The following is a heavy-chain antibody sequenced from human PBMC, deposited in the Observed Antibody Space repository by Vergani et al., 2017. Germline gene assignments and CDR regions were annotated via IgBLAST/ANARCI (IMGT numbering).Heavy chain of an antibody. CDR1: GFTFSSYE. V-gene: IGHV3-48*03. CDR3: ARGGITMVRGVIPGYGMDV. Sequence: EVQLVESGGGLVQPGGSLRLSCAASGFTFSSYEMNWVRQAPGKGLEWVSYISSSGSTIYYADSVKGRFTISRDNAKNSLYLQMNSLRAEDTAVYYCARGGITMVRGVIPGYGMDVWGQGTTVTVSS. D-gene: IGHD3-10*01. J-gene: IGHJ6*02. CDR2: ISSSGSTI.